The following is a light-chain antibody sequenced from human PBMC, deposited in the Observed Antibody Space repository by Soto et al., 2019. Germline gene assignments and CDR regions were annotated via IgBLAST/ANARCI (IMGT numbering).Light chain of an antibody. V-gene: IGLV2-14*01. Sequence: QSALTQPASVSGSPGQSITISCTGTSSDVGGYNYVSWYQQHPGKAPKLMISEVSNRPSGVSNRFSGSKSGNTASLTISGLQAEDEAAYYCSSFTSSSLRVIFGGGTQLTVL. CDR2: EVS. J-gene: IGLJ2*01. CDR3: SSFTSSSLRVI. CDR1: SSDVGGYNY.